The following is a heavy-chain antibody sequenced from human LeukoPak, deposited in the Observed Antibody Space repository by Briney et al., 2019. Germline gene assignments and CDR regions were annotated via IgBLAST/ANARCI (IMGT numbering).Heavy chain of an antibody. Sequence: ASVKVSCKASGGTFSSYAISWVRQAPGQGLEWVGGIIPIFGTANYAQKFQGRVTITADESTSTAYMELSSLRSEDTAVYYCARPSGGYCSSTSCYRYYGMDVWGQGTTVTVSS. V-gene: IGHV1-69*01. J-gene: IGHJ6*02. D-gene: IGHD2-2*01. CDR1: GGTFSSYA. CDR2: IIPIFGTA. CDR3: ARPSGGYCSSTSCYRYYGMDV.